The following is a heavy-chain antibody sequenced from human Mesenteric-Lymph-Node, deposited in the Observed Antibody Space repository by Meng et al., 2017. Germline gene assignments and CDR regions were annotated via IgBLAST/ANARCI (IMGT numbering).Heavy chain of an antibody. Sequence: SETLSLTCTVSGGSISSGSYYWSWVRQPAGKGLEWIGRSYPSGSTNYNPSLKSRVAISVDTSKNQFSLKLSSVTAADTAEYYCARDNSAYSSGWWAWFDPWGQGTLVTVSS. CDR3: ARDNSAYSSGWWAWFDP. J-gene: IGHJ5*02. V-gene: IGHV4-61*02. CDR2: SYPSGST. D-gene: IGHD6-19*01. CDR1: GGSISSGSYY.